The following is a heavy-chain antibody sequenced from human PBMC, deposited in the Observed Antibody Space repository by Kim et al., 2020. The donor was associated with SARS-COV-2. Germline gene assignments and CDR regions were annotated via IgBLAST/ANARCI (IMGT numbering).Heavy chain of an antibody. Sequence: GGSLRLSCAASGFTFSSYGMHWVRQAPGKGLEWVAVISYDGSNKYYADSVKGRFTISRDNSKNTLYLQMNSLRAEDTAVYYCAKEFTAYCGGDCYSRVTDYWGQGTLVTVSS. CDR1: GFTFSSYG. CDR3: AKEFTAYCGGDCYSRVTDY. V-gene: IGHV3-30*18. J-gene: IGHJ4*02. D-gene: IGHD2-21*02. CDR2: ISYDGSNK.